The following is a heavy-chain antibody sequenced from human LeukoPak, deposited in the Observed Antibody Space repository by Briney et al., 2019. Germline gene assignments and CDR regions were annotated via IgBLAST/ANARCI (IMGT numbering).Heavy chain of an antibody. D-gene: IGHD6-13*01. J-gene: IGHJ4*02. CDR1: GGSFSGYY. CDR3: ARDTATGSY. Sequence: PSEPLSLTCAVEGGSFSGYYWNWIRQPPGKGLEWIGEINHSGSTNYNPSLKSRVTISVDTSKNQFSLKLTSVTAADTAVYYYARDTATGSYWGQGTLVTVSS. CDR2: INHSGST. V-gene: IGHV4-34*01.